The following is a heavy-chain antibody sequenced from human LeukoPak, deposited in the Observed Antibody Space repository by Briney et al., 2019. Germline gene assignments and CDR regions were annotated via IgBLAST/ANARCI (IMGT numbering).Heavy chain of an antibody. J-gene: IGHJ4*02. D-gene: IGHD6-13*01. CDR3: ARDAGPPLGVSPGGT. CDR1: GGSISSSSYY. Sequence: PSETLSLTCTVSGGSISSSSYYWGWIRQPPGKGLEWIGSIYYSGSTYYNPSLKSRVTISVDTSKNQFSLKLSSVTAADTAVYYCARDAGPPLGVSPGGTWGQGTLVTVSS. CDR2: IYYSGST. V-gene: IGHV4-39*07.